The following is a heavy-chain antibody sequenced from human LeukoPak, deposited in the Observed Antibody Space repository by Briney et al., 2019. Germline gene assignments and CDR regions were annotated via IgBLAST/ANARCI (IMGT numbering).Heavy chain of an antibody. Sequence: GGSLRLSCAASGFTFSSYAMSWVRQAPGKGLEWVSAISGSGGSTYYADSVKGRFTISRDNSKNTLYLQMNSLRAEDTAVYYCARGGRLPSYGMDVWGQGTTVTVSS. J-gene: IGHJ6*02. D-gene: IGHD4-11*01. CDR1: GFTFSSYA. CDR3: ARGGRLPSYGMDV. V-gene: IGHV3-23*01. CDR2: ISGSGGST.